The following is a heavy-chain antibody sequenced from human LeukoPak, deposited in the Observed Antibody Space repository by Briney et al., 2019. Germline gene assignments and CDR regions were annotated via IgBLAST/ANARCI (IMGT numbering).Heavy chain of an antibody. J-gene: IGHJ4*02. Sequence: ASVKVSCKASGYTFTSYAMRWVRQAPGHRLEWMGWINAGNGNTKYSQKFQGRVTITRDTSASTAYMELSSLRSEDTAVYYCARGPGGYSTSWYKDWGQGTLVTVSS. CDR3: ARGPGGYSTSWYKD. CDR1: GYTFTSYA. CDR2: INAGNGNT. V-gene: IGHV1-3*01. D-gene: IGHD6-13*01.